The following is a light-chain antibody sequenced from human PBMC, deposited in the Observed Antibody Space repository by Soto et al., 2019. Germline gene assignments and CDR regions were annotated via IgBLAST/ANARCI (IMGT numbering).Light chain of an antibody. CDR1: FNVGSN. CDR2: GAX. J-gene: IGKJ5*01. CDR3: QQCHKRPRST. Sequence: IVTAQSPATLTLSRRDGAALSXRASFNVGSNLAWYPHQPGQXTRLFXXGAXTRAAGVPARFSGSGSGKEFTLTISSLESEEVAVYYCQQCHKRPRSTFGPGTLLEIK. V-gene: IGKV3-15*01.